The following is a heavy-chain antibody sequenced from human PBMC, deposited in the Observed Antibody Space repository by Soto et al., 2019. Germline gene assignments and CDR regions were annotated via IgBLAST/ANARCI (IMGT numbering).Heavy chain of an antibody. J-gene: IGHJ4*02. Sequence: QVHLVQSGAEVKPPGSSVTVSCTASGGTFDSYTISWVRQAPGPGLEWMGRIIPIVGVANYAQRFQGRVTMTADKSTRSAYMELNSLRSETTAVYYCARGLCGGNCYSDQYHFDYWGQGTLVTVSS. CDR3: ARGLCGGNCYSDQYHFDY. D-gene: IGHD2-21*01. V-gene: IGHV1-69*02. CDR2: IIPIVGVA. CDR1: GGTFDSYT.